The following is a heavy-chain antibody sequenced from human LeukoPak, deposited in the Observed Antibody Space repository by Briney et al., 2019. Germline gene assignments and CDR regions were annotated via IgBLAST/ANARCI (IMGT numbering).Heavy chain of an antibody. Sequence: ASVKVSCKASGYTFTSYDINWVRQATGQGLEWMGWISAYNGNTNYAQKLQGRVTMTTDTSTSTAYMELRSLRSDDTAVYYCARVPASIYYDFWSGYYTYFDYWGQGTLVTVSS. D-gene: IGHD3-3*01. J-gene: IGHJ4*02. CDR3: ARVPASIYYDFWSGYYTYFDY. CDR1: GYTFTSYD. CDR2: ISAYNGNT. V-gene: IGHV1-18*01.